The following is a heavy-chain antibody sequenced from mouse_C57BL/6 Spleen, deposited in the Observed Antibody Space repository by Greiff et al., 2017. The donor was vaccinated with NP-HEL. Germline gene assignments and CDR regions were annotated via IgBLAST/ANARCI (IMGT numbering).Heavy chain of an antibody. J-gene: IGHJ2*01. CDR2: ISNGGGST. CDR1: GFTFSDYY. Sequence: DVMLVESGGGLVQPRGSLKLSCAASGFTFSDYYMYWVRQTPEKRLEWVAYISNGGGSTYYPDTVKGRFTISRDNAKNTLYLQMSRLKSEDTAMYYCARPNYYGYFDYWGQGTTLTVSS. CDR3: ARPNYYGYFDY. V-gene: IGHV5-12*01. D-gene: IGHD1-1*01.